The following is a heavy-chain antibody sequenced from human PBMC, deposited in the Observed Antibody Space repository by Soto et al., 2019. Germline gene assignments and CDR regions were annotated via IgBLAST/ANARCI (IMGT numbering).Heavy chain of an antibody. D-gene: IGHD6-13*01. CDR2: ISYDGSNK. CDR1: GFTFSSYG. J-gene: IGHJ4*02. CDR3: ARGYSSSSAALDY. V-gene: IGHV3-30*03. Sequence: PGGSLRLSCAASGFTFSSYGMHWVRQAPGKGLEWVAVISYDGSNKYYADSVKGRFTISRDNSKNTLYLQMNSLRAEDTAVYYCARGYSSSSAALDYWGQGTLVTVSS.